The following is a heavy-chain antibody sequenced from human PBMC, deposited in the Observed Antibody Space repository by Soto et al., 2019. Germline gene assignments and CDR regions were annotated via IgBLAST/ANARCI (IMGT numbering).Heavy chain of an antibody. D-gene: IGHD3-10*01. CDR3: ARAYGRTTYYYGMDV. CDR2: ISDIGGST. V-gene: IGHV3-23*01. J-gene: IGHJ6*02. CDR1: EFTFSSYA. Sequence: EVQLLESGGGLVRPGGSLRLSCAASEFTFSSYAMSWVRQAPGKGLEWVSAISDIGGSTYYADSVKGRFTISRDNSKNTLYLQMNSLRAEDTAVYYCARAYGRTTYYYGMDVWGQGTTVTVSS.